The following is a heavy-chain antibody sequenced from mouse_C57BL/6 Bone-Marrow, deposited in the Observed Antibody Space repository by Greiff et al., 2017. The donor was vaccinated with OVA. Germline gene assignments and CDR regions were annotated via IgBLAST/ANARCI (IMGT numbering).Heavy chain of an antibody. CDR2: INPSSGYT. CDR1: GYTFTSYS. Sequence: QVQLKESGAELARPGASVKMSCKASGYTFTSYSMHWVKQRPGQGLEWIGYINPSSGYTKYNQKFKDKATLTADKSSSTAYMQLSSLASEDSAVYYWTRGGLRLYAMDYWGQGTSVTVSS. D-gene: IGHD2-4*01. V-gene: IGHV1-4*01. CDR3: TRGGLRLYAMDY. J-gene: IGHJ4*01.